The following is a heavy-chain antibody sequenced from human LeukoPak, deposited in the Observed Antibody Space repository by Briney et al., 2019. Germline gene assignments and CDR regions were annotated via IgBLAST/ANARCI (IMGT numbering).Heavy chain of an antibody. V-gene: IGHV3-23*01. D-gene: IGHD2-8*02. CDR3: AKRIYGWYQIDY. CDR1: GFTFSGYA. CDR2: ITGPGEGA. J-gene: IGHJ4*02. Sequence: GGSLRLSCAASGFTFSGYAMSWVRQAPGKGLEWVSAITGPGEGAFYADSVRGRFTISRDNSKNTLYLQMSSLRAEDTAIYYCAKRIYGWYQIDYWGQGTLVTVSS.